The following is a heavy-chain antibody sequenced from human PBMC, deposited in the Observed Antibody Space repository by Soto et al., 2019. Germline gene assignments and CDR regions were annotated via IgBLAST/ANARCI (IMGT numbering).Heavy chain of an antibody. CDR3: ASSGWYEKTVNYYYYGREV. D-gene: IGHD6-19*01. J-gene: IGHJ6*02. Sequence: PGGSLRLSCAASGFTFSSYAMSWVRQAPGKGLEWVSAISGSGGSTYYADSVKGRFTISRDNSKNTLYLQMNSLRAEDTAVYYCASSGWYEKTVNYYYYGREVWGQGTTVTVSS. CDR1: GFTFSSYA. V-gene: IGHV3-23*01. CDR2: ISGSGGST.